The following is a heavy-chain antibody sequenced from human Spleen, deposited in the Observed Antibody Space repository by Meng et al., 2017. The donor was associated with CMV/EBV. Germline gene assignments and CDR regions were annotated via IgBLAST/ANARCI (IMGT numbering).Heavy chain of an antibody. Sequence: ASVKVSCKASGYTSTGYYMHWVRQAPGQGLEWMGWINPNSGGTNYAQKFQGRVTMTRDTSISTAYMELSRLRSDDTAVYYCARLLAAAVPGHYFDYWGQGTLVTVSS. CDR2: INPNSGGT. J-gene: IGHJ4*02. CDR3: ARLLAAAVPGHYFDY. V-gene: IGHV1-2*02. D-gene: IGHD6-13*01. CDR1: GYTSTGYY.